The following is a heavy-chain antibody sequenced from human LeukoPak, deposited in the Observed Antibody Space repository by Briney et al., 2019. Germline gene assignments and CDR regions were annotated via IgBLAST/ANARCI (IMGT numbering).Heavy chain of an antibody. V-gene: IGHV1-69*05. Sequence: GASVKLSCKASGGTFSSYTISWVRQSTGQGLEWMGRIIPIFGTANYAQKFQGRVTITTDESTSTAYMELSSLRSEDTAVYYCARGYYGGPTDYWGQGTLVTVSS. CDR3: ARGYYGGPTDY. J-gene: IGHJ4*02. CDR1: GGTFSSYT. CDR2: IIPIFGTA. D-gene: IGHD3-10*01.